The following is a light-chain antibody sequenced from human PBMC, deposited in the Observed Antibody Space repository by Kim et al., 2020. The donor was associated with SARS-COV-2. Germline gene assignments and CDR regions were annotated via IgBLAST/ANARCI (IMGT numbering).Light chain of an antibody. CDR1: QDISNY. CDR2: DAS. V-gene: IGKV1-33*01. Sequence: PSSLSASVGDRVTITCQASQDISNYLNWYQQKPGKAPKLLIYDASNLETGVPSRFGGSGSGTDFTFTISSLQPEDIATYYCQQLDTFGQGTKLEI. CDR3: QQLDT. J-gene: IGKJ2*01.